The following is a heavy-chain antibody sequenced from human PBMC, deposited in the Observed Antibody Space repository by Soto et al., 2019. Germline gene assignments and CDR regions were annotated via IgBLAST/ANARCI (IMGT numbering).Heavy chain of an antibody. CDR3: ANALGISTGLDS. CDR1: GGSISSSGYL. D-gene: IGHD2-2*01. V-gene: IGHV4-30-2*01. CDR2: ISDKGAT. J-gene: IGHJ4*02. Sequence: QLQLQESGSGLVKPSQTLSLTCAVSGGSISSSGYLWNWIRQPPGKGLEWIGSISDKGATSYNPSLASRVTITLDRSKNQFSLKLTSVTAADTALYYCANALGISTGLDSWGQGSLVTVSS.